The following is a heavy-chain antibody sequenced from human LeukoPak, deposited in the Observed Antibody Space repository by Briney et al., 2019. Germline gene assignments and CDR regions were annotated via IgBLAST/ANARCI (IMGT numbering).Heavy chain of an antibody. D-gene: IGHD5-24*01. CDR3: ARETPRRGETRDGYR. CDR1: GFTFDDYA. Sequence: PGRSLRLSCAASGFTFDDYAMHWVRQAPGKGLEWVSGISWNSGSIGYADSVKGRFTISRDNAKNSLYLQMNSLRVEDTAVYYCARETPRRGETRDGYRWGQGTVVSVSS. J-gene: IGHJ4*02. V-gene: IGHV3-9*01. CDR2: ISWNSGSI.